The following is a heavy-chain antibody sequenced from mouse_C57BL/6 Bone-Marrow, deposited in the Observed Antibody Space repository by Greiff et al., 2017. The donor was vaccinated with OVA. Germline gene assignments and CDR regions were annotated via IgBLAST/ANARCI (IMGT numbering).Heavy chain of an antibody. J-gene: IGHJ3*01. CDR1: GYSITSGYY. Sequence: EVQLQESGPGLVKPSQSLSLTCSVTGYSITSGYYWNWIRQFPGNKLEWMGYISYDGSNNYNPSLKNRISIPRDTSKNQFFLKLNSVTTEDTATYYCARDQGGSPFAYWGQGTLVTVAA. D-gene: IGHD1-1*01. CDR2: ISYDGSN. V-gene: IGHV3-6*01. CDR3: ARDQGGSPFAY.